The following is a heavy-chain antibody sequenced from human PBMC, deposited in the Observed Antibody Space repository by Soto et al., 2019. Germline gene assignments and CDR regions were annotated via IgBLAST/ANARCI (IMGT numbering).Heavy chain of an antibody. D-gene: IGHD3-16*01. Sequence: GGSLRLSCAASGFTVSSNYMSWVRQAPGKGLEWVSVIYSGGSTYYADSVKGRFTISRDNSKNTLYLQMNSLRAEDTALYYCARIMLPRYYYYMDVWGKGTTVTVSS. CDR1: GFTVSSNY. V-gene: IGHV3-66*01. J-gene: IGHJ6*03. CDR3: ARIMLPRYYYYMDV. CDR2: IYSGGST.